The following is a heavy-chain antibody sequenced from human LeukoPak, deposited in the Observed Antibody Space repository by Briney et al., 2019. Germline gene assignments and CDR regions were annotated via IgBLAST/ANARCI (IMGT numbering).Heavy chain of an antibody. Sequence: ASVKVSCKASGYTFTSYDINWVRQATGQGLEWMGWMNPNSGNTGYAQKFQGRVTMTRNTSISTAYMELRSLRSDDTAVYYCARDGRFGGTTNFDYWGQGTLVTVSS. V-gene: IGHV1-8*01. CDR1: GYTFTSYD. CDR2: MNPNSGNT. CDR3: ARDGRFGGTTNFDY. J-gene: IGHJ4*02. D-gene: IGHD3-10*01.